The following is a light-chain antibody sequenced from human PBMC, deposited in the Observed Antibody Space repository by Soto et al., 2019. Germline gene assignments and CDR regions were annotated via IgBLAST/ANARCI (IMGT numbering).Light chain of an antibody. Sequence: EIVLTQSPATLSLSPGERATLSCRASQSVSSYLAWYQQKPGQAPRLLIDDASNRATGIPARFSGSGSGTDFTLTISSLEPEDFAVYYCQQRSNWPPFTFGPGTKVDIK. V-gene: IGKV3-11*01. J-gene: IGKJ3*01. CDR2: DAS. CDR1: QSVSSY. CDR3: QQRSNWPPFT.